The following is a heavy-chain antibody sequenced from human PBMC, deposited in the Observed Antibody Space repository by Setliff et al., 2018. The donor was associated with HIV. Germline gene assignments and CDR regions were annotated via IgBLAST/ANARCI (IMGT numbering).Heavy chain of an antibody. J-gene: IGHJ4*01. CDR2: INHSGST. CDR3: ARGAPYCNHGICHLFDY. Sequence: SETLSLTCAVYGGSFSGYYWSWIRQPPGKGLEWIGEINHSGSTNYNMSLWSRITISLDASRNQFSLELISVTAADTAVYYCARGAPYCNHGICHLFDYWGHGNLVTVSS. V-gene: IGHV4-34*01. CDR1: GGSFSGYY. D-gene: IGHD2-8*01.